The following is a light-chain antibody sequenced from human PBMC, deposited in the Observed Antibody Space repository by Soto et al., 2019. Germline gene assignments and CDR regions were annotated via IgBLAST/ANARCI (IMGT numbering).Light chain of an antibody. CDR1: SSDVGRYNL. J-gene: IGLJ2*01. Sequence: QSALTQPASVSGSLGQSITISCTGSSSDVGRYNLVSWYQQHPGKAPKLLIYEDIERPSGVSNRFSGSKSGNTASLTISGPQTEDEADYYCCSYAGGTSVVFGGGTQLTVL. CDR3: CSYAGGTSVV. CDR2: EDI. V-gene: IGLV2-23*01.